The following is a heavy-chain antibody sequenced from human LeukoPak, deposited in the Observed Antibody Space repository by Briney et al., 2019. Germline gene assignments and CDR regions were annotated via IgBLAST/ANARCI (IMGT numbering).Heavy chain of an antibody. Sequence: SETLSLTCTVSGDSISGYYWSWIRQPPGRGLEWIGYIYYSGSATYNPSLKSRVTISVDTSKNQFSLKLSSVTAADTAVYYCAGGGYYGDYVGLPHPVLFDYWGQGTLVTVSS. D-gene: IGHD4-17*01. CDR1: GDSISGYY. CDR2: IYYSGSA. V-gene: IGHV4-59*12. CDR3: AGGGYYGDYVGLPHPVLFDY. J-gene: IGHJ4*02.